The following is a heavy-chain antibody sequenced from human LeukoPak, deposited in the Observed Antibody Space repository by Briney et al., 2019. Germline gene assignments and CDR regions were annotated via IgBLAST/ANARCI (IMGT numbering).Heavy chain of an antibody. Sequence: GGSLRLSCAASGFTFSSYAMTWVRQAPGKGLEWVSDINGSGDSTYYADSVKGRFTISRDNSKNTLYLQMNSLRAEDTAVYYCAKDPFTSGANWFDPWGQGTLVTVSS. J-gene: IGHJ5*02. CDR2: INGSGDST. CDR3: AKDPFTSGANWFDP. D-gene: IGHD1-26*01. CDR1: GFTFSSYA. V-gene: IGHV3-23*01.